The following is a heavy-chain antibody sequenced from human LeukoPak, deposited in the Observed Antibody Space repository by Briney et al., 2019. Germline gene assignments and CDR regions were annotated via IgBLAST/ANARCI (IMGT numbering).Heavy chain of an antibody. J-gene: IGHJ4*02. CDR3: AREERTTFGVVSDY. D-gene: IGHD3-3*01. CDR2: ISYDGSNK. Sequence: GGSLRLSCAASGFTFSGYAMHWVRQAPGKGLEWVAVISYDGSNKYYADSVKGRFTISRDNSKNTLYLQMNSLRAEDTAVYYCAREERTTFGVVSDYWGQGTLVTVSS. V-gene: IGHV3-30-3*01. CDR1: GFTFSGYA.